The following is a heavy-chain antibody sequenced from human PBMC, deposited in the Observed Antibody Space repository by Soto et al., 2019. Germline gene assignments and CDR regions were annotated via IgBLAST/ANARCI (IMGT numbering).Heavy chain of an antibody. CDR1: GFTFDDYA. J-gene: IGHJ2*01. Sequence: EVQLVESGGGLVQPGRSLRLSCAASGFTFDDYAMHWVRQAPGKGLEWVSGISWNSGSIGYADSVKGRFTISRDNAKNSLYLQMNSLRAEDTALYYCAKEEIAAAEGYFDLWGRGTLVTVSS. V-gene: IGHV3-9*01. CDR3: AKEEIAAAEGYFDL. CDR2: ISWNSGSI. D-gene: IGHD6-13*01.